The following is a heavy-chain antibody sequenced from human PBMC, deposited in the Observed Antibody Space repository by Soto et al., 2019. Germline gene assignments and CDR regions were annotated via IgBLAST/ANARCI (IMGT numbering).Heavy chain of an antibody. CDR2: ISSNTKMI. D-gene: IGHD3-22*01. Sequence: GGSLRLSCVASGLTLSDYYMTWIRQAPGRGLEWVAYISSNTKMIFYPDSVKGRFTISRDNAKNALFLELSGLRVEDTATYYCAGSGPIPAYDSSGYRKYGFSVWGQGTKVTVSS. J-gene: IGHJ3*01. V-gene: IGHV3-11*01. CDR1: GLTLSDYY. CDR3: AGSGPIPAYDSSGYRKYGFSV.